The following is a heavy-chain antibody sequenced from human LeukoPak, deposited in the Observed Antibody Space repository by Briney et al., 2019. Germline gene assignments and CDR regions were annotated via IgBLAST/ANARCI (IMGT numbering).Heavy chain of an antibody. Sequence: GESLKISCKGSGYSFTSYWIGWVRQMPGKGLEWMGIIYPGDSDTRYSPSFQGQDTISADKSINTAYLQWSSLKASDTAMYYCASAYSSSWYYFDYWGQGTLVTVSS. J-gene: IGHJ4*02. D-gene: IGHD6-13*01. CDR3: ASAYSSSWYYFDY. CDR2: IYPGDSDT. V-gene: IGHV5-51*01. CDR1: GYSFTSYW.